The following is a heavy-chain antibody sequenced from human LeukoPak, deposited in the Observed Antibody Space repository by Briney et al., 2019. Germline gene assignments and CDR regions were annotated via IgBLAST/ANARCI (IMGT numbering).Heavy chain of an antibody. D-gene: IGHD3-22*01. CDR1: GFTFSSYS. V-gene: IGHV3-7*01. CDR3: ARVGSYYDSSGTGVDI. J-gene: IGHJ3*02. CDR2: IKQDGSEK. Sequence: GGSLRLSCAASGFTFSSYSMNWVRQAPGKGLEWVANIKQDGSEKYYVDSVKGRFTISRDNAKNSLYLQMNSLRAEDTAVYYCARVGSYYDSSGTGVDIWGQGTMVTVSS.